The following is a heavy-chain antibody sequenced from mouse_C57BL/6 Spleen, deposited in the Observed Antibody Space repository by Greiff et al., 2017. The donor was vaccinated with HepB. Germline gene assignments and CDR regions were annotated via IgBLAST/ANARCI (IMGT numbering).Heavy chain of an antibody. Sequence: VKLQQPGAELVKPGASVKMSCKASGYTFTSYWITWVKQRPGPGLEWIGDIYPGSGSTNYNEKFKSKATLTVDTSSSSAYMQLSSLTSEDSAVYDCARPVYYGSSYGYFDYWGQGTTLTVSS. V-gene: IGHV1-55*01. CDR3: ARPVYYGSSYGYFDY. CDR1: GYTFTSYW. J-gene: IGHJ2*01. D-gene: IGHD1-1*01. CDR2: IYPGSGST.